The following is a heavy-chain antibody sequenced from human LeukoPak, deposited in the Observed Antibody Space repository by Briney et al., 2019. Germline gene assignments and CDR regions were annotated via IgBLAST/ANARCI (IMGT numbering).Heavy chain of an antibody. V-gene: IGHV1-18*01. Sequence: ASVKVSCRACGFTFTSYVFTWVRRAPGQGLEWMGWISAYVGHTDYAQKLQGRVTLTTDTSTSTAYMELRSLRSDDTAVYFCARARVASHPFYYYAMDVWGQGTTVTVSS. CDR2: ISAYVGHT. J-gene: IGHJ6*02. D-gene: IGHD5-12*01. CDR1: GFTFTSYV. CDR3: ARARVASHPFYYYAMDV.